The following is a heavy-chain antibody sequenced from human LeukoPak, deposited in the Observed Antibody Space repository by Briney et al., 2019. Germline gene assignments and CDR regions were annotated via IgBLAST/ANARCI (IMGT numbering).Heavy chain of an antibody. V-gene: IGHV1-69*04. CDR1: GGTFSSYA. Sequence: ASVKVSCKASGGTFSSYAISWVRQAPGQGLEWMGRIIPILGIANYAQKFQGRVTITADKSTSTAYMERSSLRSEDTAVYYCAIGYYYGSGSYPQYYFDYWGQGTLDTVSS. CDR3: AIGYYYGSGSYPQYYFDY. CDR2: IIPILGIA. J-gene: IGHJ4*02. D-gene: IGHD3-10*01.